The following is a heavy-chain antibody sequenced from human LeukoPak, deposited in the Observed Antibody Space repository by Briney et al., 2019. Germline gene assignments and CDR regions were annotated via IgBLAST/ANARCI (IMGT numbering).Heavy chain of an antibody. CDR3: ARDRAPQYYDFWSGYTGNRFDP. J-gene: IGHJ5*02. D-gene: IGHD3-3*01. Sequence: SETLSLTCTVSGGSISSGGYYWSWIRQHPGKGLEWIGYIYYSGSTYYNPSLKSRVTISVDTSKNQFSLKLSSVTAADTAVYYCARDRAPQYYDFWSGYTGNRFDPWGQGTLVTVSS. V-gene: IGHV4-31*03. CDR1: GGSISSGGYY. CDR2: IYYSGST.